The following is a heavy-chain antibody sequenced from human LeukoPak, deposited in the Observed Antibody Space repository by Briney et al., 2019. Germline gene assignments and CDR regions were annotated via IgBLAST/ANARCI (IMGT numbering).Heavy chain of an antibody. V-gene: IGHV4-39*07. CDR3: ASDHYDSTPNAFDF. J-gene: IGHJ3*01. CDR2: IYYSGST. D-gene: IGHD3-22*01. CDR1: GGSISSTSHY. Sequence: SETLSRTCTVSGGSISSTSHYWGWIRQPPGKRLEWIGSIYYSGSTYYHPSLKSRVTISVDTSRNQFSLNLTSVTAADTAVYYCASDHYDSTPNAFDFWGQGTVVTVSS.